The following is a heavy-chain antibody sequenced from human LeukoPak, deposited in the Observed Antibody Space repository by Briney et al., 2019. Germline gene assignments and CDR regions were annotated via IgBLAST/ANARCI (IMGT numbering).Heavy chain of an antibody. D-gene: IGHD3-10*01. Sequence: SETLSLTCTVSGGSISSYYWCWIRQPPGKGLEWIGYIYYSGSTNYNPSLKSRVTISVDTSKNQFSLKLSSVTAADTAVYYCARVSGYYGSGSYAPFYYYYGMDVWGQGTTVTVSS. CDR3: ARVSGYYGSGSYAPFYYYYGMDV. CDR2: IYYSGST. CDR1: GGSISSYY. J-gene: IGHJ6*02. V-gene: IGHV4-59*01.